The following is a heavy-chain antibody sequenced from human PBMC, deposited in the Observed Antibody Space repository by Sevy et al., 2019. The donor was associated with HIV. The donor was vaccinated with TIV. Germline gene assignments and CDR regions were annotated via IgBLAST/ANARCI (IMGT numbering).Heavy chain of an antibody. Sequence: SETLSLTCAVYGGSFSGYYWSWIRQPPGKGLEWIGEINHSGSTNYNPSLKSRVTISVDTSKNQFSLKLSSVTAADTAVYYCARIAKNTYYYGSGSCYKTPYWFDPWGQGTLVTVSS. CDR2: INHSGST. J-gene: IGHJ5*02. CDR3: ARIAKNTYYYGSGSCYKTPYWFDP. V-gene: IGHV4-34*01. D-gene: IGHD3-10*01. CDR1: GGSFSGYY.